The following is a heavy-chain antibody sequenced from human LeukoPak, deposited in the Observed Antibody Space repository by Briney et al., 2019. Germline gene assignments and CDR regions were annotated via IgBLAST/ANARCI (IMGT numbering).Heavy chain of an antibody. J-gene: IGHJ4*02. V-gene: IGHV3-73*01. CDR3: TRNIWFGAPLDY. D-gene: IGHD3-10*01. CDR1: GFTFSGSA. CDR2: IRSRANSYAT. Sequence: PGGSLRLSCAASGFTFSGSAMHWVRQASGKGLEWVGRIRSRANSYATAYAASVKGRFTISRDDSKNTAYLQMNSLKTEDTAVYYCTRNIWFGAPLDYWGQGTLVTVSS.